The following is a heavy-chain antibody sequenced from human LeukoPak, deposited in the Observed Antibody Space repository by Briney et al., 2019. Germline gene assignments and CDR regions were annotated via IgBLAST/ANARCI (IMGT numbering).Heavy chain of an antibody. CDR2: IYYSGST. D-gene: IGHD6-13*01. J-gene: IGHJ4*02. CDR1: GGSISSYY. V-gene: IGHV4-59*01. CDR3: ARGGSSWTLGY. Sequence: PSETLSLTCTVSGGSISSYYWSWIWQPPGKGLEWIGYIYYSGSTNYNPSLKSRVTISVDTSKNQFSLKLSSVTAADTAVYYCARGGSSWTLGYWGQGTLVTVSS.